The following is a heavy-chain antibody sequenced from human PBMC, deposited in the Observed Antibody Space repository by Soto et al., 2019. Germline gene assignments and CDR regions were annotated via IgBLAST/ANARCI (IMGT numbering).Heavy chain of an antibody. CDR1: GGAFSSYA. Sequence: GASVKVSCKASGGAFSSYAISWVRQAPGQGLEWMGGIIPIFGTASYAQKFQGRVTITADESTSTAYMELSSLRSEDTAVYYCARGRAEYYYYGMDVWGQGTTVTVSS. V-gene: IGHV1-69*13. J-gene: IGHJ6*02. CDR2: IIPIFGTA. CDR3: ARGRAEYYYYGMDV. D-gene: IGHD6-25*01.